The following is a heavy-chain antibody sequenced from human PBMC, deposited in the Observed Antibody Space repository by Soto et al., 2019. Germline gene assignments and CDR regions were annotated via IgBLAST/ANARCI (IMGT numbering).Heavy chain of an antibody. Sequence: ASVKVSCKASGYTFTSYGISWVRQAPGQGLEWMGWISAYNGNTNYAQKLQGRVTMTTDTSTSTAYMELRSLRSDDTAVYYCARGKLNIVVVVESAFDIWGQRTMVTVSS. CDR3: ARGKLNIVVVVESAFDI. CDR2: ISAYNGNT. CDR1: GYTFTSYG. J-gene: IGHJ3*02. V-gene: IGHV1-18*01. D-gene: IGHD2-15*01.